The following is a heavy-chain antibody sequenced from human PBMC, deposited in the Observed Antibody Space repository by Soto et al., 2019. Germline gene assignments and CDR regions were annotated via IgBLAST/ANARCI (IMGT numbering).Heavy chain of an antibody. CDR3: ARLEAGNGVVDP. CDR2: IYYSGST. CDR1: GGSISSSSYY. V-gene: IGHV4-39*01. Sequence: PSETLSLTCTVSGGSISSSSYYWGWIRQPPGKGLEWIGSIYYSGSTYYNPSLKSRVTISVDTSKNQFSLKLSSVTAADTAVYYCARLEAGNGVVDPWGQGTLVTVSS. D-gene: IGHD6-13*01. J-gene: IGHJ5*02.